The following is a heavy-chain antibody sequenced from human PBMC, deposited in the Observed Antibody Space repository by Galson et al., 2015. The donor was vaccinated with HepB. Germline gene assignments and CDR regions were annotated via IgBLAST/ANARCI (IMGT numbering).Heavy chain of an antibody. CDR2: ISYDGSNK. CDR1: GFTFSSYA. V-gene: IGHV3-30*04. CDR3: ASGAEVPATAIRGLDAFDI. Sequence: SLRLSCAASGFTFSSYAMHWVRQAPGKGLEWVAVISYDGSNKYYADSVKGRFTISRDNSKNTLYLQMNSLKAEDTAVYYCASGAEVPATAIRGLDAFDIWGQGTMVTVSS. D-gene: IGHD2-21*02. J-gene: IGHJ3*02.